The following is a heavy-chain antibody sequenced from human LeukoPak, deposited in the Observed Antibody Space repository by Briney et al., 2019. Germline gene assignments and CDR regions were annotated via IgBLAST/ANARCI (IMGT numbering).Heavy chain of an antibody. CDR2: IYYSGNT. Sequence: PSETLSLTCTVSGGSISSSSTYYWGWIRQPPGKGLEWIGSIYYSGNTYYNPSLKSRVTISVDTSKNQFSLKLSSVPAADTAVYYCARVGLVPAAMPASVGPPKVSAVGPRAPFDYWGQGTLVTVSS. V-gene: IGHV4-39*01. J-gene: IGHJ4*02. CDR1: GGSISSSSTYY. D-gene: IGHD2-2*01. CDR3: ARVGLVPAAMPASVGPPKVSAVGPRAPFDY.